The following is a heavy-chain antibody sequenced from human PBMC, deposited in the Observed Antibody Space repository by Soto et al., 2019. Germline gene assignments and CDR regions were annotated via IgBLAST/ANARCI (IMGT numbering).Heavy chain of an antibody. CDR2: IIPIFGST. J-gene: IGHJ5*02. D-gene: IGHD6-6*01. V-gene: IGHV1-69*05. CDR1: RGTFSSDA. CDR3: ARGSIAARRNWFDP. Sequence: SVKVSCKASRGTFSSDAINWVRQAPGQGLEWMGGIIPIFGSTNYAHRFQGRVTITRDTSASTAYMELSSLRSEDTAVYYCARGSIAARRNWFDPWGQGTLVTVSS.